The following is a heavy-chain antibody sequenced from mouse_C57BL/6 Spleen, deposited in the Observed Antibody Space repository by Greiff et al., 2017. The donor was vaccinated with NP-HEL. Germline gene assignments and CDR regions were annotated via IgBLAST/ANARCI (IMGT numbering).Heavy chain of an antibody. CDR2: IYPGDGDT. J-gene: IGHJ1*03. CDR3: ARSPLLLRSYWYFDV. Sequence: QVQLQQSGAELVKPGASVKISCKASGYAFSSYWMNWVKQRPGKGLEWIGQIYPGDGDTNYNGKFKGKATLTADKSSSTAYMQLSSLTSEDSAVYFCARSPLLLRSYWYFDVWGTGTTVTVSS. D-gene: IGHD1-1*01. V-gene: IGHV1-80*01. CDR1: GYAFSSYW.